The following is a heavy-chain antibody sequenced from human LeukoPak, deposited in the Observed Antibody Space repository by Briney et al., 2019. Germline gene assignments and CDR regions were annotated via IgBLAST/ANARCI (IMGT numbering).Heavy chain of an antibody. J-gene: IGHJ4*02. V-gene: IGHV3-23*01. CDR1: GFTFSSYA. D-gene: IGHD6-13*01. CDR3: AKDLLAAAGPYYFDY. CDR2: ISGSGGST. Sequence: GGSLRLSCAASGFTFSSYAMSWVRQAPGKGLEWVSAISGSGGSTYYADSVEGRFTISRDNSKNTLYLQMNSLRAEDTAVYYCAKDLLAAAGPYYFDYWGQGTLVTVSS.